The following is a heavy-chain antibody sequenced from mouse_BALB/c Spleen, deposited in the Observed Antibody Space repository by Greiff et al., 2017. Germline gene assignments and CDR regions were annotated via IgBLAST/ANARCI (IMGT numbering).Heavy chain of an antibody. Sequence: EVQRVESGGGLVQPGGSRKLSCAASGFTFSSFGMHWVRQAPEKGLEWVAYISSGSSTIYYADTVKGRFTISRDNPKNTLFLQMTSLRSEDTAMYYCARWGDGGYAMDYWGQGTSVTVSS. J-gene: IGHJ4*01. CDR2: ISSGSSTI. CDR3: ARWGDGGYAMDY. D-gene: IGHD3-3*01. V-gene: IGHV5-17*02. CDR1: GFTFSSFG.